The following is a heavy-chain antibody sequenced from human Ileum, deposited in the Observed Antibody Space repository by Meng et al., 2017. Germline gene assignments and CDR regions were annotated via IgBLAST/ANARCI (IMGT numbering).Heavy chain of an antibody. V-gene: IGHV4-34*01. D-gene: IGHD3-22*01. CDR3: SRTRYYDNSGYYPG. CDR2: IHHSGST. Sequence: GAGWLHASAPLSLTRAVDGGSCSGYYWCWIRQPPGNGLEWIGEIHHSGSTNYYPSLKSRVTISVDTSKNQFSLKLSSVTAADTAVYYCSRTRYYDNSGYYPGWGQGTLVTVSS. CDR1: GGSCSGYY. J-gene: IGHJ4*02.